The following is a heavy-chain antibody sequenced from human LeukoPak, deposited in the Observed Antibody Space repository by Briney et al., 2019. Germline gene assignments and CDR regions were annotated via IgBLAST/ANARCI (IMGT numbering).Heavy chain of an antibody. V-gene: IGHV6-1*01. CDR1: GDSVSINSAA. J-gene: IGHJ5*02. D-gene: IGHD2-2*02. CDR3: AGLYDSHLLPWFDP. Sequence: SQTLSLTCAISGDSVSINSAAWKWTKQSPSGGRECLGMTYSRSRRHYDYAVSVKIRITVNPDPYKHQLSLQLNSVTPEDTAVYYCAGLYDSHLLPWFDPWGQGTLVIVST. CDR2: TYSRSRRHY.